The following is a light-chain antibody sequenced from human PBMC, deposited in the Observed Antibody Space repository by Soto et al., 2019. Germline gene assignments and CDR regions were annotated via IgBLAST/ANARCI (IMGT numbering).Light chain of an antibody. CDR3: QVLDNGSDHYV. CDR1: DIGGKN. Sequence: SYELTQPPSVSVAPGQTARITCGGNDIGGKNVHWYQQRPGQAPVLVVYDDSDRPSGIPERLSGSNSGNTATLTISRVEAGDEADYYCQVLDNGSDHYVFGTGTKLTVL. V-gene: IGLV3-21*02. J-gene: IGLJ1*01. CDR2: DDS.